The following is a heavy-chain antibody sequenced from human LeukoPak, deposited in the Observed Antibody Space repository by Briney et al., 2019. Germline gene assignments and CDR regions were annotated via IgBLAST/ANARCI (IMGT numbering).Heavy chain of an antibody. CDR2: TDPSAGGT. V-gene: IGHV1-46*01. D-gene: IGHD3-10*01. CDR3: ASLGSGSSPIVDFDH. CDR1: GYTFTSYY. Sequence: ASVKVSCKASGYTFTSYYIYWVRQAPGQGLEWMGITDPSAGGTNYAQKFQGRVIMTRDMSTRTVYMELSSLRSEDTAVYYCASLGSGSSPIVDFDHWGQGTQVTVSS. J-gene: IGHJ4*02.